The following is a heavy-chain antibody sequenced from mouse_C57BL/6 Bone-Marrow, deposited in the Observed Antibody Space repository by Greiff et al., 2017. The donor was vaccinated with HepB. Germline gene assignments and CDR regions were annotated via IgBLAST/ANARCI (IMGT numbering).Heavy chain of an antibody. Sequence: EVQVEESGAGLVKPGGSLKLSCAASGFTFSDYGMHWVRQAPEKGLEWVAYISSGSSTTYYADTVKGRFTIARDNAKNTLCLQMTSLRSEDTAMYYCARWLRYWDRGKGVTVSA. D-gene: IGHD2-3*01. CDR3: ARWLRY. CDR1: GFTFSDYG. V-gene: IGHV5-17*01. CDR2: ISSGSSTT. J-gene: IGHJ3*01.